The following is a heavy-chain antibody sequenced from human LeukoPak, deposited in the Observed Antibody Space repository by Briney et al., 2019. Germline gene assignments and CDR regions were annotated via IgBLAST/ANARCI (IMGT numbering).Heavy chain of an antibody. D-gene: IGHD6-19*01. CDR2: ISGSGGST. CDR3: ARRLGSAVAGSNYGFGP. J-gene: IGHJ5*02. V-gene: IGHV3-23*01. CDR1: GFTFSSYA. Sequence: GGSLRLSCAASGFTFSSYAMSWVRQAPGKGLEWVSAISGSGGSTYYADSVKGRFTISRDNSKNTLYLQMNSLRAEDTAIYYCARRLGSAVAGSNYGFGPWGQGTLVTVSS.